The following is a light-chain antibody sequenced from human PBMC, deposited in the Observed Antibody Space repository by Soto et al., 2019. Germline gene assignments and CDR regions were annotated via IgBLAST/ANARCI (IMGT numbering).Light chain of an antibody. CDR2: EVT. V-gene: IGLV2-8*01. CDR3: ASYAVSTVI. CDR1: SSDIGRYNY. Sequence: QSALAQPPSASGSPGQSVTISCTGTSSDIGRYNYISWYQQHPGKAPKLMIYEVTKRPSGVPDRFSASKSGNTASLTVSGLQAEDEADYYCASYAVSTVIFGGGTKVTVL. J-gene: IGLJ2*01.